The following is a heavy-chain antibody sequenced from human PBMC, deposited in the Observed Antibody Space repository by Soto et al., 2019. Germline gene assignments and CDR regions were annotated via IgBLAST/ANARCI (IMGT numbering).Heavy chain of an antibody. Sequence: QVQLVQSGAEVKKPGASVKVSCKASGYTFTSYDINWVRQATGQGLEWMGWMNPNGGNTGYAQKFQGRVTMTRSNARGTHYIEVGRARCEATAVYFCAWGWWDVVVVVDATDDYYYMDVWGRGPKITVPS. CDR2: MNPNGGNT. J-gene: IGHJ6*03. CDR3: AWGWWDVVVVVDATDDYYYMDV. D-gene: IGHD2-15*01. CDR1: GYTFTSYD. V-gene: IGHV1-8*01.